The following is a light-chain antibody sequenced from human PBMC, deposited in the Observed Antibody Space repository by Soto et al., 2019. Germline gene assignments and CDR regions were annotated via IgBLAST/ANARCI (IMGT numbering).Light chain of an antibody. Sequence: QDAVSQSASEFGSPGQAITISRTGNSSDVGAYNYVSWYQQHPGKAPKLVIYDVSNRPSGVSNRFSGSKSGNTASLTISALQAEEEADYYCSSFTRSSSRVFGTGTKVIV. CDR3: SSFTRSSSRV. CDR2: DVS. CDR1: SSDVGAYNY. V-gene: IGLV2-14*01. J-gene: IGLJ1*01.